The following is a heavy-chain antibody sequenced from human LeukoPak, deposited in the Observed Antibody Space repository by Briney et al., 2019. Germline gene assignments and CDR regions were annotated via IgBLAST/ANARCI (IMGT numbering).Heavy chain of an antibody. J-gene: IGHJ4*02. D-gene: IGHD3-10*01. Sequence: SETLSLTCTVSGGSISNYYWSWIRQPPGKGLEWIGDINRSGVTNYNPSLKSRVTMSVDTSENQFSLRLSSVTAADTAVYYCARRYPSVRGANLRPQEVRKYYFDYWGQGTLVTVSS. CDR1: GGSISNYY. V-gene: IGHV4-34*01. CDR2: INRSGVT. CDR3: ARRYPSVRGANLRPQEVRKYYFDY.